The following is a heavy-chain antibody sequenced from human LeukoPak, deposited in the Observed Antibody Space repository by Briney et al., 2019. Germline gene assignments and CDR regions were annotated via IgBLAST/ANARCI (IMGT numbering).Heavy chain of an antibody. CDR3: VRDPSNSGNWFDL. CDR2: LGTDGTYT. V-gene: IGHV3-74*01. J-gene: IGHJ5*02. CDR1: GFNLRDYW. D-gene: IGHD4-11*01. Sequence: GGSLRLSCAASGFNLRDYWMHWVRQAPGKGLVWVSRLGTDGTYTNYADSVRGRFTISRDNAKNTLYLQMDSLRAEGTAFYYCVRDPSNSGNWFDLWGQGTLVTVSS.